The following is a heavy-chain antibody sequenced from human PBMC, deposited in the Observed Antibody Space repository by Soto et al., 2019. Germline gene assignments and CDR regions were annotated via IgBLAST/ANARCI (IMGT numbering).Heavy chain of an antibody. CDR1: GGSISSSSYY. Sequence: QLQLQESGPGLVKPSETLSLTCTVSGGSISSSSYYWGWIRQPPGKGLEWIGSIYYSGSTYYNPSLKSRVPISVDTSKNQFSLKLSSVTAADAAVYYCASPKIAFYNWFDPWGQGTLVTVSS. V-gene: IGHV4-39*01. CDR2: IYYSGST. CDR3: ASPKIAFYNWFDP. J-gene: IGHJ5*02. D-gene: IGHD3-3*02.